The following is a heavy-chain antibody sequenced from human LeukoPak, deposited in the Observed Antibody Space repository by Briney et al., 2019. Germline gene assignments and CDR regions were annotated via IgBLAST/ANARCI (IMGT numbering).Heavy chain of an antibody. V-gene: IGHV4-34*01. CDR3: ARVGIVVVPAARVPARWFDP. Sequence: PSETLSLTCAVYGGSFSGYYWSWIRQPPGKGLEWIGEINHSGSTNYNPSLKSRVTISVDTSKNQFSLKLSSVTAADTAVHYCARVGIVVVPAARVPARWFDPWGQGTLVTVSS. D-gene: IGHD2-2*01. J-gene: IGHJ5*02. CDR2: INHSGST. CDR1: GGSFSGYY.